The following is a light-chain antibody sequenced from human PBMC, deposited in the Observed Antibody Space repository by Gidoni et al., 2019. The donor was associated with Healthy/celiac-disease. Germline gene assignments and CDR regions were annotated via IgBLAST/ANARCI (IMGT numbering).Light chain of an antibody. CDR2: DAS. V-gene: IGKV1-5*01. CDR1: QSISSW. CDR3: QQYNSYSRT. Sequence: DIQMTQSPSTLSASVGDRVTITCRASQSISSWLAWYQQKPGKAPKFLIYDASSLESGVPSRFSGSGSGTEFTLTISSLQPDDFATYYCQQYNSYSRTFXQXTKVXIK. J-gene: IGKJ1*01.